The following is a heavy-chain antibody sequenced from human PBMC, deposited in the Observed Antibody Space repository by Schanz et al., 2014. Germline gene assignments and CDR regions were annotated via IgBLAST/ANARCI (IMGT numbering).Heavy chain of an antibody. CDR1: GASISSVYW. CDR3: VRNGDCRGGIRCDKGYFDS. CDR2: MHHSEGR. J-gene: IGHJ4*02. Sequence: QVPLQESGPGLVKPSGTLSLTCTVSGASISSVYWWSWVRQSPGTGLEWIGEMHHSEGRNYNPSLKSRVTTFIDEYKNHFFRELNSVTAADTAVYYCVRNGDCRGGIRCDKGYFDSWGQGILVTVSS. D-gene: IGHD2-15*01. V-gene: IGHV4-4*02.